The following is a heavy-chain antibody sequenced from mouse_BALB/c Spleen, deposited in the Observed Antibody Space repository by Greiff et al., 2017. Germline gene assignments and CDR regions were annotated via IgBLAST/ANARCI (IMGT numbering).Heavy chain of an antibody. Sequence: QVQLKESGPGLVAPSQSLSITCTVSGFSLTSYGVHWVRQPPGKGLEWLGVIWAGGSTNYNSALMSRLSISKDNSKSQVFFKMNSLQANDTAIYYCAPTYGKDAMDYWGQGTSVTVSS. J-gene: IGHJ4*01. CDR1: GFSLTSYG. CDR3: APTYGKDAMDY. CDR2: IWAGGST. D-gene: IGHD2-1*01. V-gene: IGHV2-9*02.